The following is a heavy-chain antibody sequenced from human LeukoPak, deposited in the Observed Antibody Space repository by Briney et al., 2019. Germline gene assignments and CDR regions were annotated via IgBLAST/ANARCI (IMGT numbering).Heavy chain of an antibody. CDR2: INHSGST. V-gene: IGHV4-34*01. D-gene: IGHD5-18*01. J-gene: IGHJ4*02. Sequence: SETLSLTCAVYGGSFSGYYWSWIRQPPGKGLEWIGEINHSGSTNYNPSLKSRVTISVDRSKNQFSLKLSSVTAADTAVYYCARGRIQLWSFDYWGQGTLVTVSS. CDR1: GGSFSGYY. CDR3: ARGRIQLWSFDY.